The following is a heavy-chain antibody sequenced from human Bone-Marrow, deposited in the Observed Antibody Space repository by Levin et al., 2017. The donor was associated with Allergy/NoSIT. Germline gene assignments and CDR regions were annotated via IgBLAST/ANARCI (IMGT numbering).Heavy chain of an antibody. CDR3: TRDGYSTGWPPRGYGMDV. CDR2: ISYDGSKK. D-gene: IGHD6-19*01. CDR1: GFAFSEYH. V-gene: IGHV3-30-3*01. Sequence: SCAASGFAFSEYHMNWVRQAPGKGLEWVAVISYDGSKKYYADSVRGRFTVSRDNSKNTLYLQMNSLRGDETAVYFCTRDGYSTGWPPRGYGMDVWGQGTTVIVSS. J-gene: IGHJ6*02.